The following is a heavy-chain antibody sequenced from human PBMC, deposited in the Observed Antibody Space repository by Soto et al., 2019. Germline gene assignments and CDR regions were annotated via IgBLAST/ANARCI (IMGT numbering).Heavy chain of an antibody. CDR1: GFTFGDYA. J-gene: IGHJ6*03. CDR2: IRSKAYGGTT. D-gene: IGHD4-17*01. CDR3: TRVDSTVTTKVFLDYYYYSMDV. V-gene: IGHV3-49*03. Sequence: PGESLKISCTASGFTFGDYAMSWFRQAPGKGLEWVGFIRSKAYGGTTEYAASVKGRFTIARDDSKSIAYLQMNSLKTEDTAVYYCTRVDSTVTTKVFLDYYYYSMDVWGKGTTVTVSS.